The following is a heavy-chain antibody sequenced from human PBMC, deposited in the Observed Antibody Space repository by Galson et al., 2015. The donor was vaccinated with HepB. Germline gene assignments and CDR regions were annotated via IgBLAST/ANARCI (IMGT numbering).Heavy chain of an antibody. J-gene: IGHJ5*02. D-gene: IGHD3-10*01. CDR1: GFTFSSYA. V-gene: IGHV3-23*01. Sequence: SLRLSCASSGFTFSSYAMSWVRQAPGKGLEWVSAISGSGGSTYYADSVKGRFTISRDNSKNTLYLQMNSLRAEDTAVYYCAKGELWFGELSSDSWFDPWGQGTLVTVSS. CDR2: ISGSGGST. CDR3: AKGELWFGELSSDSWFDP.